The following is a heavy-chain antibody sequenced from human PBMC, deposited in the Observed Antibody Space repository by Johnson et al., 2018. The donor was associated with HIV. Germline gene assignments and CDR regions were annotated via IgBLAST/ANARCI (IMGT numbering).Heavy chain of an antibody. Sequence: QVQLVESGGGLVNPGGSLRLSCAASGFTFSDYYMSWIRQAPGKGLEWVSGINWNGGRTGYADSVKGRFTISRDNSKNTLYLQMNSLKAEDTAVYYCASLSDDAFDFWGQGTMVIVSS. CDR1: GFTFSDYY. CDR3: ASLSDDAFDF. V-gene: IGHV3-11*06. J-gene: IGHJ3*01. CDR2: INWNGGRT.